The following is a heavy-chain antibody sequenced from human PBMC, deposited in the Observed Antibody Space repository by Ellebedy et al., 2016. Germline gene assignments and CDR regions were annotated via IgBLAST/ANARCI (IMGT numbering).Heavy chain of an antibody. V-gene: IGHV3-33*01. D-gene: IGHD1-1*01. CDR1: GFSFSSYG. CDR3: ASLPTTTTTVDY. Sequence: GGSLRLSXVASGFSFSSYGMNWVRQAPGKGLEWVAVIWHDGSNTYYADSVKGRFTISRDNSKNTLYLQMNSLSAEDTAVYYCASLPTTTTTVDYWGQGTLVTVSS. J-gene: IGHJ4*02. CDR2: IWHDGSNT.